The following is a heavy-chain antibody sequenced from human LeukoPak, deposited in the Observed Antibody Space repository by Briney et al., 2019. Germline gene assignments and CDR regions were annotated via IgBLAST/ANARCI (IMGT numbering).Heavy chain of an antibody. CDR2: INPSDGST. J-gene: IGHJ4*02. Sequence: ASVKVSCKASGYIFISYYIHWVRQAPGQGLEWMGVINPSDGSTTYAQKFQGRVTMTRDRSTSTVYMELSSLRSEDTAVYYCARDVAREFDYWGQGSLVTVSS. D-gene: IGHD5-24*01. CDR1: GYIFISYY. V-gene: IGHV1-46*01. CDR3: ARDVAREFDY.